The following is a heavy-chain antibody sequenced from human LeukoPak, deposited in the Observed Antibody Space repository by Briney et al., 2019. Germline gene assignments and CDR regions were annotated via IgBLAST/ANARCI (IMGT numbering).Heavy chain of an antibody. CDR2: IKQDGSEK. V-gene: IGHV3-7*03. Sequence: GGALRLSCAASGFIFSTDWMSWVREAPGKGRECVANIKQDGSEKYYVDSVKGLFTISRDNARNSLYLQVDSLRAEDTAVYYCARDRFGPYYGMDVWGQGTTVIVSS. CDR1: GFIFSTDW. J-gene: IGHJ6*02. D-gene: IGHD3/OR15-3a*01. CDR3: ARDRFGPYYGMDV.